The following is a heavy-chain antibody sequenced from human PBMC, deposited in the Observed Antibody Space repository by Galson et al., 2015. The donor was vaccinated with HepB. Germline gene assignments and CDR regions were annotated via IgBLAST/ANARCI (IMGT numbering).Heavy chain of an antibody. Sequence: SLRLSCAASGFTFRNYAMGWVRQAPGKGLEWVSAISGSGGGIFYADSTQGRFTISRDNSNNTLFLGMNSLRPDDTAAYFCVRGRFQLLFFDLWGQEALVSVSS. J-gene: IGHJ4*02. V-gene: IGHV3-23*01. CDR3: VRGRFQLLFFDL. CDR1: GFTFRNYA. CDR2: ISGSGGGI. D-gene: IGHD2-21*01.